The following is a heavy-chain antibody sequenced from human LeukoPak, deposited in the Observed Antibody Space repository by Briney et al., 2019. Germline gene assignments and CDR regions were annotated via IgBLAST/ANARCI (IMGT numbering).Heavy chain of an antibody. CDR3: ARAKIFGVAIDAFDI. CDR1: GYTFTSYY. Sequence: ASVKVSCKASGYTFTSYYMHWVRQAPGQGLEWMGIINPSGGSTSYAQKFQGRVTMTRDTSTSTVYMELSSLRSEDTAVYYCARAKIFGVAIDAFDIWGQGTMVTVSS. V-gene: IGHV1-46*03. D-gene: IGHD3-3*01. J-gene: IGHJ3*02. CDR2: INPSGGST.